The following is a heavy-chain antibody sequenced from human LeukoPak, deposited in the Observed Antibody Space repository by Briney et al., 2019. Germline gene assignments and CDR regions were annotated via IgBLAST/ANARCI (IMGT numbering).Heavy chain of an antibody. D-gene: IGHD5-18*01. CDR1: GFTFGDYA. Sequence: QPGGSLRLSCTASGFTFGDYAMSWVRQAPGKGLEWVGFIRSKAYGGTTEYAASVKGRFTISRDDSKSIAYLQMNSLKTEDTAVYYCTRMDTAMVTVLWGQGTLVTVSS. V-gene: IGHV3-49*04. CDR2: IRSKAYGGTT. CDR3: TRMDTAMVTVL. J-gene: IGHJ4*02.